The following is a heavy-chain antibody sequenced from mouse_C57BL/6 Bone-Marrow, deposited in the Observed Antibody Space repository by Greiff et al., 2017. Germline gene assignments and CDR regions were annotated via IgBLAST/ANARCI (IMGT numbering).Heavy chain of an antibody. Sequence: VQLQQSGPELVKPGASVKISCKASGYTFTDYYMNWVKQSHGKSLEWIGDINPNNGGTSYNQKFKGKATLTVDKSSSTAYMELRSLTSEDSAVYYCARYYDERGYYAMDYWGQGTSVTVSS. CDR1: GYTFTDYY. V-gene: IGHV1-26*01. D-gene: IGHD2-4*01. CDR2: INPNNGGT. J-gene: IGHJ4*01. CDR3: ARYYDERGYYAMDY.